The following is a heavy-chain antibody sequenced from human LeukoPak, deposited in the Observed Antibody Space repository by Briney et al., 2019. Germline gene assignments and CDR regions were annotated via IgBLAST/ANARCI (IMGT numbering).Heavy chain of an antibody. CDR3: GSIFEH. CDR1: GISLSNYW. Sequence: GGSLRLSCAASGISLSNYWMHWVRHAPGKGLAWVSRISNEGSDTSYADSVKGRFTIPRDDAKNTVFLQMNSLRAEDTAIYYCGSIFEHWGQGALVTVSS. CDR2: ISNEGSDT. J-gene: IGHJ4*02. V-gene: IGHV3-74*01.